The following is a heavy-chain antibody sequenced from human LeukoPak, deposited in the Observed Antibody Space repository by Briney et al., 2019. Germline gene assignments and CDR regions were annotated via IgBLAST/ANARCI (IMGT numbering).Heavy chain of an antibody. Sequence: GGSWRPPFEPFGFPFSAIAMSWVGQAPGKGLEGAGKKKEEGSEKNYVDSVKGRFTISRDNAKNSLYLQMDSLRAGDTAVYFCARDRAYQYYDLLTGYYYYYGLDVWGQGTTVTVSS. J-gene: IGHJ6*02. CDR1: GFPFSAIA. D-gene: IGHD3-9*01. CDR2: KKEEGSEK. V-gene: IGHV3-7*01. CDR3: ARDRAYQYYDLLTGYYYYYGLDV.